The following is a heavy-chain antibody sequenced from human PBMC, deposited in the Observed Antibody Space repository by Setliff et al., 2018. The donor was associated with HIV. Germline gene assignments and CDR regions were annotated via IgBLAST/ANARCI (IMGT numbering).Heavy chain of an antibody. Sequence: NPSETLSLTCTVSGGSINSTSYYWGWIRQPPGNGLEWIGSIYHTGSSYYNPSLNDRATISLDTSKNQFSLKLNSVTAADTAMYYCARDGGSSGWYFVLGYSDYWGPGTLVTVSS. CDR2: IYHTGSS. D-gene: IGHD6-19*01. CDR1: GGSINSTSYY. CDR3: ARDGGSSGWYFVLGYSDY. J-gene: IGHJ4*02. V-gene: IGHV4-39*02.